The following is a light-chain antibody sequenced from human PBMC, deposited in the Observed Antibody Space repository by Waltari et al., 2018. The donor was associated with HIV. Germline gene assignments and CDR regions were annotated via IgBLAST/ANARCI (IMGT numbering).Light chain of an antibody. CDR2: QDT. CDR1: KLGEKY. V-gene: IGLV3-1*01. CDR3: QAWDSSTGV. Sequence: SYELTQPPSVSVSPGQTASITRSGDKLGEKYSCWYQQRPGQSPVLVIYQDTKRPSGIPERFSGSNSGNTATLTISGTQALDEADYYCQAWDSSTGVFGGGTKLTVL. J-gene: IGLJ2*01.